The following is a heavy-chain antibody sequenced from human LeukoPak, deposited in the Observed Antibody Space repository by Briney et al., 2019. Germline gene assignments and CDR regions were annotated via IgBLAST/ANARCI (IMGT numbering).Heavy chain of an antibody. CDR2: IIPIFGTA. J-gene: IGHJ6*03. D-gene: IGHD6-13*01. Sequence: ASVKLSCKSSGCSFSSYAISWVRQAHGQGLELMGGIIPIFGTANYAQKFQGRVTITTDESTSTAYMELSSLRSEDTAVYYCARGRGVAATYNYYYMDVWGKGTTVTVSS. CDR3: ARGRGVAATYNYYYMDV. CDR1: GCSFSSYA. V-gene: IGHV1-69*05.